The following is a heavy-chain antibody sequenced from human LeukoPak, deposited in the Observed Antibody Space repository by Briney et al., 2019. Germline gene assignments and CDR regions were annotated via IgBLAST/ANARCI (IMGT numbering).Heavy chain of an antibody. Sequence: GGSLRLSCAASGFTFSSYGMHWVRQAPGKGLEWVAVISYDGSNKYYADSVKGRFTISRDNSKNTLYLQMNSLRAEDTAVYYCAKDSGTDIGWFGELLLVYWGQGTLVTVSS. CDR2: ISYDGSNK. CDR1: GFTFSSYG. D-gene: IGHD3-10*01. J-gene: IGHJ4*02. CDR3: AKDSGTDIGWFGELLLVY. V-gene: IGHV3-30*18.